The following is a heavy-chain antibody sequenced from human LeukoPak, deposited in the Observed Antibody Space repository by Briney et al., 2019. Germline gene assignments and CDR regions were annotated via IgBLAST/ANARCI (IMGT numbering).Heavy chain of an antibody. CDR1: GFTFSNYW. CDR2: ISTDGSST. D-gene: IGHD6-6*01. V-gene: IGHV3-74*01. J-gene: IGHJ3*02. Sequence: PGGSLRLSCAASGFTFSNYWMHWVRQVPGKGLVWVSRISTDGSSTNSADSVKGRFTISRDNAKNTLYLQMNSLRAEDTAVYYCIREYSSSSGRAFDIWGQGTMVTVSP. CDR3: IREYSSSSGRAFDI.